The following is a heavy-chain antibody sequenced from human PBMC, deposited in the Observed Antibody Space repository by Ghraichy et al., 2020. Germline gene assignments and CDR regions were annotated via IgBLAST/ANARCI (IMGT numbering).Heavy chain of an antibody. CDR2: IYYSGST. V-gene: IGHV4-59*01. Sequence: SQTLSLTCSVSGGSISRYYWSWIRQPPGKGLEWIGYIYYSGSTNYNPSLKSRLTISIDTSKNQFSLKLSFLTAADTAVYYCASDITDYGERWGGYHYCYMGVWGKGTTVTVSS. J-gene: IGHJ6*03. CDR3: ASDITDYGERWGGYHYCYMGV. CDR1: GGSISRYY. D-gene: IGHD4-17*01.